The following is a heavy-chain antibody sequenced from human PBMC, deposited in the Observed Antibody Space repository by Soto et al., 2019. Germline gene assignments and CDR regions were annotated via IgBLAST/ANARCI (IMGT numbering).Heavy chain of an antibody. CDR3: AKGESPRGGADPQKISIDY. D-gene: IGHD2-21*01. CDR2: ISYDGSNK. V-gene: IGHV3-30*18. Sequence: PGGSLRLSCAASGFTFSSYGMHWVRQAPGKGLEWVAVISYDGSNKYYADSVKGRFTISRDNSKNTLYLQMNSLRAEDTAVYYCAKGESPRGGADPQKISIDYWGQGTLVTV. CDR1: GFTFSSYG. J-gene: IGHJ4*02.